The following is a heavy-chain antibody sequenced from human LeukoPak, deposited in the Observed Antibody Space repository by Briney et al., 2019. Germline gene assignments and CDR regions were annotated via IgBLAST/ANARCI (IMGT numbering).Heavy chain of an antibody. J-gene: IGHJ4*02. CDR3: AKSDDSSGYWGGYLDY. CDR2: IRGSGGST. D-gene: IGHD3-22*01. Sequence: GGTLRLSCAASGFNFRSYGMTWVRQAPGKGLEWVSTIRGSGGSTYYADFLKGRFTISRDNSKNTMYLQMNSLRAEDTAIYYCAKSDDSSGYWGGYLDYWGQGTLVTVSS. CDR1: GFNFRSYG. V-gene: IGHV3-23*01.